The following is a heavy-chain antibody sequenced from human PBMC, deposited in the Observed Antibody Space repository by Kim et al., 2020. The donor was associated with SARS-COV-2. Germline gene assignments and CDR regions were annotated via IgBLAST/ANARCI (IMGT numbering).Heavy chain of an antibody. V-gene: IGHV4-34*01. J-gene: IGHJ4*02. CDR3: ARGVVVAALDY. Sequence: TNYNPSPKSRVTISVDTSKNQFSLKLSSVTAADTAVYYCARGVVVAALDYWGQGTLVTVPS. CDR2: T. D-gene: IGHD2-15*01.